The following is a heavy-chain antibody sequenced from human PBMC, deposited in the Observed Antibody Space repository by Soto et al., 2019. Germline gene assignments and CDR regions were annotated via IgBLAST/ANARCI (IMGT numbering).Heavy chain of an antibody. CDR3: ARERVWGYFDY. D-gene: IGHD3-16*01. V-gene: IGHV3-30*04. CDR1: GFTFSSYA. CDR2: ISYDGSNK. Sequence: GGSLRLSCAASGFTFSSYAMHWVRQAPGKGLEWVAVISYDGSNKYYADSVKGRFTISRDNSKNTLYLQMNSLRAEDTAVYYCARERVWGYFDYWGQGTLVTVSS. J-gene: IGHJ4*02.